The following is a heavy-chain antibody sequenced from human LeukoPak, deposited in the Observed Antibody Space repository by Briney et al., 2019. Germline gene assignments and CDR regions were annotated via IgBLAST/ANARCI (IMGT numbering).Heavy chain of an antibody. CDR1: GGSISSGDYY. CDR3: ARVNRGYCSSTSCKHFDY. Sequence: SETLSLTCTVSGGSISSGDYYWSWIRQPPGKGLEWIGYIYYSGSTYYNPSLKSRVTISVDTSKNQFSLKLSSVTAADTAVYYCARVNRGYCSSTSCKHFDYWGQGTLVTVSS. D-gene: IGHD2-2*01. CDR2: IYYSGST. J-gene: IGHJ4*02. V-gene: IGHV4-30-4*08.